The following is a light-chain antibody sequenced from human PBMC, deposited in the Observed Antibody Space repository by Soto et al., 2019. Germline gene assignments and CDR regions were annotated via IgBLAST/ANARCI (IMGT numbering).Light chain of an antibody. J-gene: IGKJ4*01. CDR2: GAS. CDR3: QMGLT. V-gene: IGKV3-20*01. CDR1: QSVSSSY. Sequence: EIVLTQSPGTLSLSPGERATLSCRASQSVSSSYLAWYQQKPGQAPRLIIYGASSRATGIPDRFSGSGSGTDFTLTISRLEPEDFAVYYCQMGLTFVGGTKVEIK.